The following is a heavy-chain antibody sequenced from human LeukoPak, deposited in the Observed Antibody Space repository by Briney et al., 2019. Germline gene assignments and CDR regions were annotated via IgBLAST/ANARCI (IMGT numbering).Heavy chain of an antibody. J-gene: IGHJ5*02. D-gene: IGHD2-2*01. CDR1: GFTFSSCD. CDR2: ISTSGAGT. CDR3: AKDRGVIVPAGMAT. V-gene: IGHV3-23*01. Sequence: PGGSLRLSCAASGFTFSSCDMNWVRQAPGKGPEWVSGISTSGAGTYYADSVKGRFAISRDNSKSTLYLQMNSLRAEETAVYYCAKDRGVIVPAGMATWGQGTLVTVSS.